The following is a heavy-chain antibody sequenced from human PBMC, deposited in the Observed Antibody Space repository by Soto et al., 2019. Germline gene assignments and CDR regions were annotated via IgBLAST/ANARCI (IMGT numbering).Heavy chain of an antibody. CDR3: VRGVLS. D-gene: IGHD3-10*01. Sequence: QVQLQESGPGLVKASQTLSLTCNVSGGSISSGGYYWTWIRQHPGKGLEWIGNLHHSGSTFYNPSLKTRDSISVDTSKNQFSLKLSSVTAADTAVYFCVRGVLSWGQGTLVTVSS. CDR1: GGSISSGGYY. CDR2: LHHSGST. V-gene: IGHV4-31*03. J-gene: IGHJ1*01.